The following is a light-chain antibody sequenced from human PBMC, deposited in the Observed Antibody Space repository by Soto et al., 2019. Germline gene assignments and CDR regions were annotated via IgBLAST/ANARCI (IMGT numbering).Light chain of an antibody. V-gene: IGKV1-9*01. CDR2: VAS. Sequence: DIQLTQSPSFLSASVGDRVSITCRASQDISNYLAWYQQKPGKAHKLLIYVASTLQSGIPSRFSGSGSGTEFTLPISSLQHEDFATYYCQQLKSYTTFGQGTKLEIK. CDR1: QDISNY. CDR3: QQLKSYTT. J-gene: IGKJ2*01.